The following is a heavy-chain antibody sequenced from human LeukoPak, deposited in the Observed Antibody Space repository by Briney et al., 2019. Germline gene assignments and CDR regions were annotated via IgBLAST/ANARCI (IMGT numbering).Heavy chain of an antibody. CDR1: GFTFSSYS. Sequence: GGSLRLSCAASGFTFSSYSMNWVRQAPGKGLEWVSSISSSSSYIYYADSVKGRFTISRNNAKNSLYLQMNSLRAEDTAVYYCARETDWMGATAYWGQGTLVTVSS. V-gene: IGHV3-21*01. J-gene: IGHJ4*02. D-gene: IGHD1-26*01. CDR3: ARETDWMGATAY. CDR2: ISSSSSYI.